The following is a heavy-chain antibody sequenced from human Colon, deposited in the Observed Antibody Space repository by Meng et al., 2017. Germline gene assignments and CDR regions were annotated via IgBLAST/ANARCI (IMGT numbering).Heavy chain of an antibody. D-gene: IGHD4-17*01. CDR3: ARTNYGDYNWFDP. CDR2: IYYSGST. Sequence: QGQRPGSGPGLVKPSQTLSLTCTVSGGSISSGGFYWSWIRQHPGKGLEWIGYIYYSGSTYYNPSLRSRVAISIDTSKNQFSLKLTSVTAADTAVYFCARTNYGDYNWFDPWGQGTLVTVSS. J-gene: IGHJ5*02. V-gene: IGHV4-31*03. CDR1: GGSISSGGFY.